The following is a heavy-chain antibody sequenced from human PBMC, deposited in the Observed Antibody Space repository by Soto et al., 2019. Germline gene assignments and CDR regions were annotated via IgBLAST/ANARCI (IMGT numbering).Heavy chain of an antibody. D-gene: IGHD7-27*01. CDR2: IYYSGST. CDR1: GGSISSYY. CDR3: ARHNWGSDEEVYTPPYYYGMDV. J-gene: IGHJ6*02. V-gene: IGHV4-59*08. Sequence: SETLSLTCTVSGGSISSYYWSWIRQPPGKGLEWIGYIYYSGSTNYNPSLKSRVTISVDTSKNQFSLKLSSVTAADTAVFYCARHNWGSDEEVYTPPYYYGMDVWGQGTTVTVSS.